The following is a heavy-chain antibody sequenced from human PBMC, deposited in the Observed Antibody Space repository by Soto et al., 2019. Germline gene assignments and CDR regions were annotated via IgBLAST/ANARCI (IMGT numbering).Heavy chain of an antibody. CDR2: IKQDGSEK. V-gene: IGHV3-7*01. J-gene: IGHJ6*02. CDR1: GFTFSSYW. CDR3: ARDQVWIQLWLLTYGMDV. D-gene: IGHD5-18*01. Sequence: LRLSCAASGFTFSSYWMSWVRQAPGKGLEWVANIKQDGSEKYYVDSVKGRFTISRDNAKNSLYLQMNSLRAEDTAVYYCARDQVWIQLWLLTYGMDVWGQGTTVTVSS.